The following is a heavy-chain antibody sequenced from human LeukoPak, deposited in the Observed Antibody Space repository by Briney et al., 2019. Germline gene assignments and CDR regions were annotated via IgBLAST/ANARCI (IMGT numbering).Heavy chain of an antibody. CDR1: GYRFSDYW. CDR3: ARLDSSPDY. Sequence: GESLKISCKTSGYRFSDYWIGWVRQMPGQGLEWMGIVYPGDSDLRYSPSFLGRVTISADKSISTAYLQWSSLEASDTGMYYCARLDSSPDYWGQGTLVTVSS. V-gene: IGHV5-51*01. CDR2: VYPGDSDL. J-gene: IGHJ4*02. D-gene: IGHD3-22*01.